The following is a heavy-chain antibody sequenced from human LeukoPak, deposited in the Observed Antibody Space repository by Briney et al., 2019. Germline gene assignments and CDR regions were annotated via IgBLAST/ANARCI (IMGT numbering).Heavy chain of an antibody. D-gene: IGHD2-15*01. V-gene: IGHV3-20*04. CDR1: GFPFDDYG. CDR3: ARSVAASRDY. J-gene: IGHJ4*02. CDR2: INWNGGST. Sequence: GGSLRLSCAASGFPFDDYGMSWVRQAPGKGLEWVSGINWNGGSTGYADSVKGRLTISRDNAKNSLYLQMNSLRAEDTALYYCARSVAASRDYWGQGTLVTVSS.